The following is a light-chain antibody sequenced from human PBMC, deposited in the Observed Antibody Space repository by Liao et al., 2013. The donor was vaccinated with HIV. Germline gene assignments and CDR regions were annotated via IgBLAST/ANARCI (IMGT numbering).Light chain of an antibody. V-gene: IGLV3-1*01. J-gene: IGLJ2*01. CDR1: KLGDKY. CDR2: QDT. CDR3: QAWDSPSSVV. Sequence: SYELTQPPSVSVSPGQTASITCSGDKLGDKYICWYQQKPGQSPVPVIYQDTKRPSGIPERLSGSKSGNTATLTISGTQPMDEADYYCQAWDSPSSVVFGGGTKLTVL.